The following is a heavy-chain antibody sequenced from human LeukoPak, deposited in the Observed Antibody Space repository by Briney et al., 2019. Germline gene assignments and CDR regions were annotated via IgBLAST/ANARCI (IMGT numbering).Heavy chain of an antibody. CDR1: GGSISSDY. CDR2: IYYSGST. J-gene: IGHJ6*03. Sequence: SETLSLTCAVSGGSISSDYWSWIRQPPGKGLEWIGYIYYSGSTNYNPSLKSRVTISVDTSKNQFSLKLSSVTAADTAVYYCARKNGAGYCSGGSCYYYYYMDVWGKGTTVTVSS. V-gene: IGHV4-59*01. D-gene: IGHD2-15*01. CDR3: ARKNGAGYCSGGSCYYYYYMDV.